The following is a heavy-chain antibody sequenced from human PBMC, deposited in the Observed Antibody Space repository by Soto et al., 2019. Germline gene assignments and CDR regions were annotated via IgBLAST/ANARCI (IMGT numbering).Heavy chain of an antibody. J-gene: IGHJ6*02. CDR1: GFTFSSYA. CDR3: AKMEDKIVVADPPSNLRMEE. Sequence: EVQLLESGGGLVQPGGSLRLSCAASGFTFSSYAMSWVRQAPGKGLEWVSAVSGSGGRTYYADSVKGRFTMSRDNSKNTLYLHMSSLAAEDTALYYGAKMEDKIVVADPPSNLRMEEWGQGTTVTVSS. CDR2: VSGSGGRT. D-gene: IGHD6-19*01. V-gene: IGHV3-23*01.